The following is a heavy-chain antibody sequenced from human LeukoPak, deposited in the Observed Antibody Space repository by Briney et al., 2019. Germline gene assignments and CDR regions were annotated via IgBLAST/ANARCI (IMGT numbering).Heavy chain of an antibody. CDR1: GFTFSSYS. J-gene: IGHJ4*02. V-gene: IGHV3-21*01. D-gene: IGHD3-22*01. CDR3: ARDEGDPSVYYYDSSGYFDY. Sequence: PGGSLRLSCAASGFTFSSYSMNWVRQAPGKGLEWVSSISSSSSYIYYADSVKGRFTISRDNAKNSLYLQMNSLRAEDTAVYYCARDEGDPSVYYYDSSGYFDYWGQGTLVTVSS. CDR2: ISSSSSYI.